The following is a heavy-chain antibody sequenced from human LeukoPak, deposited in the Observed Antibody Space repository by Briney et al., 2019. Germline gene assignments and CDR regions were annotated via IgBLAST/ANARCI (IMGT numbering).Heavy chain of an antibody. D-gene: IGHD3-9*01. CDR2: VIPIFGTA. J-gene: IGHJ5*02. V-gene: IGHV1-69*05. CDR3: ASRGPKVLRYFDWSGGWFDP. CDR1: GGTFSSYA. Sequence: ASVKVSCKASGGTFSSYAISWVRQAPGQGLEWMGGVIPIFGTANCAQKFQGRVTITTDESTSTAYMELSSLRSEDTAVYYCASRGPKVLRYFDWSGGWFDPWGQGTLVTVSS.